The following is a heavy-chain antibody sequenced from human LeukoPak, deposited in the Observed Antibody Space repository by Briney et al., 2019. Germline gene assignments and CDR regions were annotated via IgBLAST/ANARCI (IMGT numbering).Heavy chain of an antibody. Sequence: GGSLRLSCAASGFTFSSYGMHWVRQAPGKGLEWVAVIWYDGSNNYYADSVKGRFTISRENAKNSLYLQMNSLRAEDTAVYYCARDSTPYDSSGYCYDYWGQGTLVTVSS. D-gene: IGHD3-22*01. CDR3: ARDSTPYDSSGYCYDY. V-gene: IGHV3-33*01. CDR1: GFTFSSYG. J-gene: IGHJ4*02. CDR2: IWYDGSNN.